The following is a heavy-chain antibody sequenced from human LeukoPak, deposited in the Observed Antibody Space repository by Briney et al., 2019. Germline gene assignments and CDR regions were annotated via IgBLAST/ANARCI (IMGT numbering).Heavy chain of an antibody. CDR3: ARVKYSSSSRFDY. D-gene: IGHD6-6*01. Sequence: ASVKVSCKASGYTFIGYYMHWVRQAPGQGLEWMGWINPNSGGTNYAQKFQGRVTMTRDTSISTAYMELSRLRSDDTAVYYCARVKYSSSSRFDYWGQGTLVTVSS. CDR1: GYTFIGYY. J-gene: IGHJ4*02. V-gene: IGHV1-2*02. CDR2: INPNSGGT.